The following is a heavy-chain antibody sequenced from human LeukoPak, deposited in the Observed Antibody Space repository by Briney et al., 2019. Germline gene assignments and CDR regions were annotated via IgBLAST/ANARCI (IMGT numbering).Heavy chain of an antibody. CDR3: ARGPLIDSSGYYLDY. CDR2: IYYSGST. Sequence: SETLSLTCAVYGGSFSGYYWSWIRQPPGKGLEWIGYIYYSGSTNYNPSLKSRVTISVDTSKNQFSLKLSSVTAADTAVYYCARGPLIDSSGYYLDYWGQGTLATVSS. D-gene: IGHD3-22*01. CDR1: GGSFSGYY. J-gene: IGHJ4*02. V-gene: IGHV4-59*08.